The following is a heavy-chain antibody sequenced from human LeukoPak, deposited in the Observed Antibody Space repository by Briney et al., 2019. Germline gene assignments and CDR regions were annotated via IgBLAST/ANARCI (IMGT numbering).Heavy chain of an antibody. D-gene: IGHD3-22*01. V-gene: IGHV5-51*01. CDR1: GYGFTSYW. CDR3: ARRMSDSRNYYDSSGPGGYYFDY. CDR2: IYPGDSDT. J-gene: IGHJ4*02. Sequence: GESLKISCKGSGYGFTSYWIGWVRQMPGKGLEWMGIIYPGDSDTRYSPSFQGQVTISADKSISTAYLQWSSLKASDTAMYYCARRMSDSRNYYDSSGPGGYYFDYWGQGTLVTVSS.